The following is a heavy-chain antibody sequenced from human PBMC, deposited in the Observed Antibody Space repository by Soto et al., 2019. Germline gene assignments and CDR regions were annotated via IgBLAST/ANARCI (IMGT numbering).Heavy chain of an antibody. CDR1: GGSFSGYY. J-gene: IGHJ4*02. CDR2: INHSGST. D-gene: IGHD6-19*01. V-gene: IGHV4-34*01. CDR3: ARERRRAYSSGQTKPMYYFDY. Sequence: SETLSLTCAVYGGSFSGYYWSWIRQPPGKGLEWIGEINHSGSTNYNPSLKSRVTISVDTSKNQFSLKLSSVTAADTAVYYCARERRRAYSSGQTKPMYYFDYWGQGTLVTVSS.